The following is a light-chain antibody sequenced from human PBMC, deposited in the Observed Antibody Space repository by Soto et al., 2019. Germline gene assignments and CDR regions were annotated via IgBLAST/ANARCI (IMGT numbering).Light chain of an antibody. CDR1: SSDVGGYNY. J-gene: IGLJ1*01. Sequence: QSALTQPPSASGSPRQSVTISCTGTSSDVGGYNYVSWYQQHPGKAPKLMIYEVSKRPSGVPDRFSGSKSGNTASLTVSGLQAEDEADYYCSSYAGSNNLGVFGTGTKLTVL. V-gene: IGLV2-8*01. CDR2: EVS. CDR3: SSYAGSNNLGV.